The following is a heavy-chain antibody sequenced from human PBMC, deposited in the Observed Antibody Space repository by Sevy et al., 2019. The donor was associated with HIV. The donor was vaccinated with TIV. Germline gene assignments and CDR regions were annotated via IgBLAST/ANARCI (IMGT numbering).Heavy chain of an antibody. V-gene: IGHV3-33*01. CDR1: GFTFSSYG. CDR3: ASLPNNYYDIRAYSGDDAFDI. CDR2: IWNDRSNK. D-gene: IGHD3-22*01. Sequence: GGSLRLSCAASGFTFSSYGMHWVRQAPGKGLEWVAVIWNDRSNKYYADSVKGRFTISRDNSKNTLYLQMNSLRAEDTAVYYCASLPNNYYDIRAYSGDDAFDIWGQRTMVTVSS. J-gene: IGHJ3*02.